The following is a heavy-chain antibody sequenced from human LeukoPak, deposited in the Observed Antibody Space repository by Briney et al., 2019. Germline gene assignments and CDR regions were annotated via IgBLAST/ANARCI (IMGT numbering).Heavy chain of an antibody. CDR1: GFTVSSNY. V-gene: IGHV3-66*01. D-gene: IGHD1-26*01. Sequence: GGSLRLSCAASGFTVSSNYMSWVRQAPGKGLEWVSVIYSGGTTYYADSVKGRFTISRDDSRNTLYLQMSSLRAEDTAVYYCVLMYSGNLHFDYWGQGTLVTVSS. CDR3: VLMYSGNLHFDY. CDR2: IYSGGTT. J-gene: IGHJ4*02.